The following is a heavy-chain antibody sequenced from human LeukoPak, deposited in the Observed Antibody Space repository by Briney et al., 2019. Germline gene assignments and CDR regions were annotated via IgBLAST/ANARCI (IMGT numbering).Heavy chain of an antibody. CDR2: ISAYNGNT. V-gene: IGHV1-18*01. CDR3: ARDSAHGTIPGDY. J-gene: IGHJ4*02. CDR1: GYIFTSFG. Sequence: ASVKVSCKASGYIFTSFGISWVRQAPGQGLEWMGWISAYNGNTNYAQKFQGRVTIITDTFTSTAYMEVRSLRSDDTAVYYCARDSAHGTIPGDYWGQGTLVTVSS. D-gene: IGHD3-3*01.